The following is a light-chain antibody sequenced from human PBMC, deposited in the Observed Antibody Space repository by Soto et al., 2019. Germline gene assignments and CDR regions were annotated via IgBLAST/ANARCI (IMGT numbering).Light chain of an antibody. CDR1: QSISSW. CDR3: QQYNSWWT. V-gene: IGKV1-5*03. J-gene: IGKJ1*01. Sequence: DIQMTQSPSTLSASVGDRVTITCRASQSISSWLAWYQQKPGKAPKLLIYKASSLESGVPSRFSGSGSGTEFTLTIRSLQPDDVATYYCQQYNSWWTVGQGTKVEIK. CDR2: KAS.